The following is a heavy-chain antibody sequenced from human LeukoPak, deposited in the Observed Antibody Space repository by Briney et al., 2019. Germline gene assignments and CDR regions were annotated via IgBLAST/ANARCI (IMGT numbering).Heavy chain of an antibody. V-gene: IGHV3-33*01. J-gene: IGHJ6*02. CDR1: GFTFSSYG. CDR2: IWYDGSNK. Sequence: PGGSLRLSSAASGFTFSSYGMHWVRQAPGKGLEWVAVIWYDGSNKYYADSVKGRFTISRDNSKNTLYLQMNSLRAEDTAVYYCARDTGSDIYYYYGMDVWGQGTTVTVSS. D-gene: IGHD3-10*01. CDR3: ARDTGSDIYYYYGMDV.